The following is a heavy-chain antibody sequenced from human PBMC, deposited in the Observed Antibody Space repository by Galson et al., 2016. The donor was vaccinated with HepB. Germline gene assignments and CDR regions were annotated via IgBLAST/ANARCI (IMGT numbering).Heavy chain of an antibody. V-gene: IGHV3-23*01. CDR3: AKVEGATGRNYGLDV. J-gene: IGHJ6*02. D-gene: IGHD5-12*01. CDR2: ISGGGGST. CDR1: GFTFSSCA. Sequence: SLRLSCAASGFTFSSCAMTWVRQAAGKGLEWVSVISGGGGSTFYADSVKGRFTISRDNSKNTLYLQMGFLRAEDTAIYYCAKVEGATGRNYGLDVWGQGTTVTVSS.